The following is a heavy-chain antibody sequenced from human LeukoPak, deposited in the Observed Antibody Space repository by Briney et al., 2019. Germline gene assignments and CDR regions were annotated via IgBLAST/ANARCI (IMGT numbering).Heavy chain of an antibody. CDR1: GCTFSSYG. V-gene: IGHV3-30*02. D-gene: IGHD3-10*01. CDR3: ARIITMVRAVNDVFDI. J-gene: IGHJ3*02. Sequence: GGSLSLSCAVSGCTFSSYGLRWVRQAPGKGLEWVALMWYVRTSKYYTYYVTRKFTISRDNYENKLYLQMNSLRAEDTAVYDYARIITMVRAVNDVFDIWGQGTMVTVSS. CDR2: MWYVRTSK.